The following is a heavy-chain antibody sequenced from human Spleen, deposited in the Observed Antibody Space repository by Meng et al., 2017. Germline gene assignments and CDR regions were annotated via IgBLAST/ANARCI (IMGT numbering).Heavy chain of an antibody. CDR2: INHSGST. CDR1: GGSFSGYY. J-gene: IGHJ5*02. D-gene: IGHD6-13*01. CDR3: ARVCPVDSSSPSPGWFDP. Sequence: QVQLQQWGAGLLKPSETLSLTCAVYGGSFSGYYWSWIRQPPGKGLEWIGEINHSGSTNYNPSLKSRVTISVDTSKNQFSLKLSSVTAADTAVYYCARVCPVDSSSPSPGWFDPWGQGTLVTVSS. V-gene: IGHV4-34*01.